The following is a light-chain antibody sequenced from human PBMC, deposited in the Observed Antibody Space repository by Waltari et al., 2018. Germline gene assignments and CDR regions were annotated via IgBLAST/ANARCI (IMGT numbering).Light chain of an antibody. J-gene: IGKJ4*01. CDR3: QQLNSYLP. V-gene: IGKV1-9*01. CDR1: PVIANF. Sequence: QLTQSPSSLSASVGDRVTITCRASPVIANFLAWYQQKPGQAPKLLIYGASTLQTGVPSRFSGSGFGTDFSLTISSLQPEDFATYYCQQLNSYLPFGGGTKVEIK. CDR2: GAS.